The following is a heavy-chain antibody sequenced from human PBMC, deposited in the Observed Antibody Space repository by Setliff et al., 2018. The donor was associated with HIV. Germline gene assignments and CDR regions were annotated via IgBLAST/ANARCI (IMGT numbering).Heavy chain of an antibody. CDR1: GGTFSSYA. V-gene: IGHV1-69*05. CDR2: IIPMFGAA. CDR3: ARGAVVTNYFDY. Sequence: SVKVSCKASGGTFSSYAISWVRQAPGQGLEWMGGIIPMFGAANYAQKFQGRVTITTDASTSADYMELSSLRSEDTAVYYCARGAVVTNYFDYWGQGTLVTVSS. J-gene: IGHJ4*02. D-gene: IGHD2-15*01.